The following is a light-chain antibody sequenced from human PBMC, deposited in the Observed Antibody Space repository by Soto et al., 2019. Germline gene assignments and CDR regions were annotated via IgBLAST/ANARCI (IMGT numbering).Light chain of an antibody. CDR2: EVS. J-gene: IGLJ2*01. Sequence: QSALTQPASVSGSPGQSITISCTGTSSDVGGYNFVSWYQQHPGKAPKLMIYEVSNRPSGVSNRFSGSKSGNTASLIISGLQAEDEADYYCNSYTTSSTPVVFGGETKLTVL. V-gene: IGLV2-14*01. CDR1: SSDVGGYNF. CDR3: NSYTTSSTPVV.